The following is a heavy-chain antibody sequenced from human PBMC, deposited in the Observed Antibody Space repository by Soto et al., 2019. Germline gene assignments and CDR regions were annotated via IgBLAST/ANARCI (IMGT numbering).Heavy chain of an antibody. V-gene: IGHV3-7*01. J-gene: IGHJ4*02. CDR3: WRLRPGTTVDC. CDR1: AFTFSKYW. CDR2: IKTDGSEK. D-gene: IGHD1-7*01. Sequence: EVQLVESGGGLVQPGGSLRLSCEASAFTFSKYWMNWVRQAPGKGLEWVATIKTDGSEKYYVDSVRGRFTISRDNARNSRYLQVNRLRAEDTAVYYCWRLRPGTTVDCWGQGTLVTVSS.